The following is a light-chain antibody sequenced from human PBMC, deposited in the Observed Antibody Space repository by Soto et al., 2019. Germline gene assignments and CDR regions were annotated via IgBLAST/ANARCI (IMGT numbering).Light chain of an antibody. CDR2: GPS. Sequence: EVVLTQSPGTLSLSPGERATLSCRASQSVSRRYLAWYQQKPGQAPRLLIFGPSSRATGIPDRFSGSGSGTDFTLTISSLELEDFAVYYCLQYDTSPPRYTFGQGTKLEIK. V-gene: IGKV3-20*01. J-gene: IGKJ2*01. CDR3: LQYDTSPPRYT. CDR1: QSVSRRY.